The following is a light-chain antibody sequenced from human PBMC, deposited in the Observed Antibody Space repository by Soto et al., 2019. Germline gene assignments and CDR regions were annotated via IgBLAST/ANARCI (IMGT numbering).Light chain of an antibody. Sequence: DIQMTQAPSSLSASVGDTVTITCRATQPITTILNWYHHKPGTAPNLQIYAASSLQSGVPSECTGSGAGTDFTLTISSLQPEDFATYYCQQSYSTPHNFGQGTLLEIK. CDR2: AAS. V-gene: IGKV1-39*01. CDR1: QPITTI. J-gene: IGKJ5*01. CDR3: QQSYSTPHN.